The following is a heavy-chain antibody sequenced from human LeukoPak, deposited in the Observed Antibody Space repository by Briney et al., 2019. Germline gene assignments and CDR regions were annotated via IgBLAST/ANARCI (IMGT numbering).Heavy chain of an antibody. Sequence: GGSLRLSCATSGFTFSSSWMSWVRQAPGKGLECVANIKEDGREKYYVDSVKGRFTISRDNAKNSLYLQMSSLRAEDTAVYYCARGGRPDYWGQGTLVSVSS. J-gene: IGHJ4*02. CDR1: GFTFSSSW. CDR3: ARGGRPDY. V-gene: IGHV3-7*01. D-gene: IGHD3-10*01. CDR2: IKEDGREK.